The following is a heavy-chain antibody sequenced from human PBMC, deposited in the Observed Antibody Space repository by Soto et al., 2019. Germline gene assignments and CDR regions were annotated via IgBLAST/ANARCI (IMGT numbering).Heavy chain of an antibody. V-gene: IGHV4-30-2*01. CDR1: GGSISSGYYS. D-gene: IGHD3-10*01. J-gene: IGHJ4*02. CDR3: ATYGGFRFDY. Sequence: SETLSLTCAVSGGSISSGYYSWSWIRQPPGKGLEWIGYIYHSGSTYYNPSLKSRVTISVDRSKNQFSLRLSPVTAADTAVYYCATYGGFRFDYWGQGTLVTVSS. CDR2: IYHSGST.